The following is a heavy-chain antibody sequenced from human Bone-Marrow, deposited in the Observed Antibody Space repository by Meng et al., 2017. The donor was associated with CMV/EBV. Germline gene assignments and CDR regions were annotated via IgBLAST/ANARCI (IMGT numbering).Heavy chain of an antibody. J-gene: IGHJ4*02. CDR2: IYSSGST. CDR1: GGSISGYY. V-gene: IGHV4-59*13. Sequence: SETLSLTCTVSGGSISGYYWSWIRQPPGKGLEWIGYIYSSGSTISHPSLKSRVTMSVDTSKNQFSLRLSSVTAADTALYYCVLHLEWLDSWGQGTLVTVSS. CDR3: VLHLEWLDS. D-gene: IGHD3-3*01.